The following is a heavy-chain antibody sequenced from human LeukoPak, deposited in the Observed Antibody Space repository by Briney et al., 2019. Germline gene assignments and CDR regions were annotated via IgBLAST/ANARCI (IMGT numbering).Heavy chain of an antibody. CDR3: ARRGSITIFGVVSDYYYYMDV. CDR1: GGSISSSDYY. V-gene: IGHV4-31*03. CDR2: IYYSGST. J-gene: IGHJ6*03. D-gene: IGHD3-3*01. Sequence: KPSETLSLTCTVSGGSISSSDYYWSWIRQHPGKGLEWIGYIYYSGSTYYNPSLKSRVTISVDTSKNQFSLKLSSVTAADTAVYYCARRGSITIFGVVSDYYYYMDVWGKGTTVTVSS.